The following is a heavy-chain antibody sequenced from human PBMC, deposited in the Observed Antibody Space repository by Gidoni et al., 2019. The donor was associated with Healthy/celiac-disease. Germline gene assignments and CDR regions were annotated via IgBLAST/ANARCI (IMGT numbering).Heavy chain of an antibody. CDR3: ARDQWYSSGWPTLDY. V-gene: IGHV1-46*03. J-gene: IGHJ4*02. Sequence: QVQLVQSGAEVKKPGASVKVSGKASGYTVSSYYMHWVRQATGQGLEWMGIINPSGGSTSYAQKFQGRVTMTRDTSTSTVYMELSSLRSEDTAVYYCARDQWYSSGWPTLDYWGQGTLVTVSS. D-gene: IGHD6-19*01. CDR2: INPSGGST. CDR1: GYTVSSYY.